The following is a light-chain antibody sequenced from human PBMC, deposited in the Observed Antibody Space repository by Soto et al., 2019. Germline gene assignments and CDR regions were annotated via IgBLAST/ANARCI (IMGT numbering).Light chain of an antibody. CDR3: QQYGSSTVT. CDR2: GAS. Sequence: EIVLTQSPGTLSLSPGERGTLSCRASQSVSSNYLAWYQQKPGQAPRLLIYGASSRATGTPDRFSGSGSGADFTLIISRLEPEDFAVYYCQQYGSSTVTFGQGTKVEIK. V-gene: IGKV3-20*01. J-gene: IGKJ1*01. CDR1: QSVSSNY.